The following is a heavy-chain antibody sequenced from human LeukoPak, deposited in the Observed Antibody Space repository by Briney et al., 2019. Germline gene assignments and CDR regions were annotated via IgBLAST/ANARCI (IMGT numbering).Heavy chain of an antibody. D-gene: IGHD1-26*01. CDR3: ARDREWEPYYFDY. J-gene: IGHJ4*02. CDR1: GYNFTSHG. V-gene: IGHV1-18*01. Sequence: GASVKVSCKASGYNFTSHGISWVRQAPGQGVEWMGWISVYNGNTNYAQKLQGRVTMTTDTSTNTAYMELRSLRSDDTAVYYCARDREWEPYYFDYWGQGTLVTVSS. CDR2: ISVYNGNT.